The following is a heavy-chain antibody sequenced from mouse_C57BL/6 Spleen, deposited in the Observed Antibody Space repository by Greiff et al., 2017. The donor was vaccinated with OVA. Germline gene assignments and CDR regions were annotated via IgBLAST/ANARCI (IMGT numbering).Heavy chain of an antibody. CDR2: IYPSDSET. V-gene: IGHV1-61*01. Sequence: QVQLQQPGAELVRPGSSVKLSCKASGYTFTSYWLDWVTQRPGQGLEWIGNIYPSDSETHYNQKFKDKATLTVDKSSSTAYMQLSSLTSEDSAVYYCARRGTRNWYFDVWGTGTTVTVSS. CDR1: GYTFTSYW. CDR3: ARRGTRNWYFDV. J-gene: IGHJ1*03.